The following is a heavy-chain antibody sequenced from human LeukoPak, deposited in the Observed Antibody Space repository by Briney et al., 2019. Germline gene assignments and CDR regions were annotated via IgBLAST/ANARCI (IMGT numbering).Heavy chain of an antibody. CDR2: IYYSWST. J-gene: IGHJ6*02. V-gene: IGHV4-59*01. CDR1: GGSISSYY. D-gene: IGHD3-3*01. Sequence: SETLSLTCTVSGGSISSYYWSWIRQPPGKGLEWIGYIYYSWSTNYNPSLKSRVTISVDTSKNQFSLKLSSVTAADTAVYYCARVQDDFWSGYYTGGWYYGMDVWGQGTTVTVSS. CDR3: ARVQDDFWSGYYTGGWYYGMDV.